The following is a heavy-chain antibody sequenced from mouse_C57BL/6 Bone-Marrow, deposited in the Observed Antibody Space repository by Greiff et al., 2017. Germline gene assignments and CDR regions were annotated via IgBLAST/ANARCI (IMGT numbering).Heavy chain of an antibody. Sequence: QVQLQQPGAELVKPGASVKLSCKASGYTFTSYWMHWVKRRPGQGLEWIGMIHPNSGSTNYNEKFKSKATLTVDKSSSTAYMQLSSLTSEDSAVYYCARDYDNPYFDYWGQGTTLTVSS. J-gene: IGHJ2*01. D-gene: IGHD2-1*01. CDR3: ARDYDNPYFDY. CDR2: IHPNSGST. V-gene: IGHV1-64*01. CDR1: GYTFTSYW.